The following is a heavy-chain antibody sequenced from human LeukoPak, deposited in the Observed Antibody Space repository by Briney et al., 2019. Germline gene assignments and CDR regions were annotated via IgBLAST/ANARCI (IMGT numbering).Heavy chain of an antibody. J-gene: IGHJ5*02. CDR3: ARHPIAVAGKGWFDP. CDR1: GGSISSYY. D-gene: IGHD6-19*01. V-gene: IGHV4-59*08. Sequence: SETLSLTCTVSGGSISSYYWSWIRQPPGKGLEWIGYIYYSGSTNYNPSLKSRVTISVDTSKNQSSLKLSSVTAADTAVYYCARHPIAVAGKGWFDPWGQGTLVTVSS. CDR2: IYYSGST.